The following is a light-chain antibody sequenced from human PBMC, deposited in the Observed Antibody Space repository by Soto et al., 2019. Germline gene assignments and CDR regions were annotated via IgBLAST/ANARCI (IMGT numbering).Light chain of an antibody. CDR2: AAS. Sequence: AIRMTQSPSSLSASTGDRVTITCRASQGISSYLAWYQQKPGKAPKLLIYAASTLQSGVPSRFSGSGSGTDFTLTISCLQSEDFATYYCQQTNTFPHTFGQGTRLDIK. CDR3: QQTNTFPHT. J-gene: IGKJ2*01. V-gene: IGKV1-8*01. CDR1: QGISSY.